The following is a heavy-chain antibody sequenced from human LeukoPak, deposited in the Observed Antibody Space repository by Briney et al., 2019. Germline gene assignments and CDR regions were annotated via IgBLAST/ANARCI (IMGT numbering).Heavy chain of an antibody. J-gene: IGHJ4*02. D-gene: IGHD4-17*01. V-gene: IGHV3-30-3*01. CDR3: ARDDYGDYVY. CDR1: GFTFSSYA. CDR2: ISYDGSNK. Sequence: GGSPRLSCAASGFTFSSYAMHWVRQAPGKGLEWVAVISYDGSNKYYADSVKGRFTISRDNSKNTLYLQMNSLRAEDTAVYYCARDDYGDYVYWGQGTLVTVSS.